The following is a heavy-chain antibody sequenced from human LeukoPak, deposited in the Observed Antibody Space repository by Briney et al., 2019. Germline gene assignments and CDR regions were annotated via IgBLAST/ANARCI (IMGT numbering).Heavy chain of an antibody. CDR2: IYYSGST. J-gene: IGHJ3*02. Sequence: PSQTLSLTCTVSGGSISGGGYYWSWIRQHPGKGLEWIGYIYYSGSTYYNPSLKSRVTISVDTSKNQFSLKLSSVTAVDTAVYYCARDTGRGFDAFDIWGQGTMVTVSS. V-gene: IGHV4-31*03. CDR1: GGSISGGGYY. D-gene: IGHD1-1*01. CDR3: ARDTGRGFDAFDI.